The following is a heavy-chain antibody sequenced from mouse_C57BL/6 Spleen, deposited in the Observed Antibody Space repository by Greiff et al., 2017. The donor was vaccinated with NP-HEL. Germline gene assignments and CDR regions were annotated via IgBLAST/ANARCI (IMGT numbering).Heavy chain of an antibody. CDR2: IDPEDGDT. Sequence: VQLQQSGAELVRPGASVKLSCTASGFNIKDYYMHWVKQRPEQGLEWIGRIDPEDGDTEYAPKFQGKATMTADTSSNTAYLQLSSLTSEDTAVYYCTTGDYDRAWFADWGQGTLVTVSA. D-gene: IGHD2-4*01. J-gene: IGHJ3*01. V-gene: IGHV14-1*01. CDR3: TTGDYDRAWFAD. CDR1: GFNIKDYY.